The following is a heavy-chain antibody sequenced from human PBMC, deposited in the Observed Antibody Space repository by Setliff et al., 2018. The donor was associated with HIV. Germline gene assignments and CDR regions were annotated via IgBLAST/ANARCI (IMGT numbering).Heavy chain of an antibody. CDR2: ITSGRQG. V-gene: IGHV3-21*04. CDR3: ARNTDVDSVYRPFHI. D-gene: IGHD1-26*01. Sequence: LRLSCVASGFTFSAYSLAWVRQAPGKGLEWVSSITSGRQGHYADSVRGRFIISRDNAKKSLYLQMNSLRAEDTAVYYCARNTDVDSVYRPFHIWGQGTMVTVSS. J-gene: IGHJ3*02. CDR1: GFTFSAYS.